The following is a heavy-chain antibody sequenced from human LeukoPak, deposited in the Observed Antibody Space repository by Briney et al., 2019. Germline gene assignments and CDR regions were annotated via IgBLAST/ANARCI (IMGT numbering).Heavy chain of an antibody. V-gene: IGHV3-23*01. J-gene: IGHJ4*02. CDR1: GFTFSSYA. D-gene: IGHD6-13*01. Sequence: GGSLRLSCAASGFTFSSYAMSWVRQAPGKGLEWVSAISGSGGSTYYADSVKGRFTISRDNSKNTLYLQMNSLRAEDTAVYYCAKDRRASSSWYMDYFDYWGQGTLVTVSS. CDR2: ISGSGGST. CDR3: AKDRRASSSWYMDYFDY.